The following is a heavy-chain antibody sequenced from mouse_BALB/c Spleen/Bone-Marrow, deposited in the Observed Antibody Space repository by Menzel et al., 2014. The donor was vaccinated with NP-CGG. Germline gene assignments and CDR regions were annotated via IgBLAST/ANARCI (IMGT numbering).Heavy chain of an antibody. CDR3: ARELGAWFAY. Sequence: VQLVESGPGLVAPSQSLSITCTVSGFSLTDYGVHWVRQPPGKGLEWLGVLWAGGGTNYNSTLMSRLSISKDNSKSQVFLKMNSLQTDDTAMYYCARELGAWFAYWGQGTLVTVSA. CDR2: LWAGGGT. D-gene: IGHD4-1*01. V-gene: IGHV2-9*02. CDR1: GFSLTDYG. J-gene: IGHJ3*01.